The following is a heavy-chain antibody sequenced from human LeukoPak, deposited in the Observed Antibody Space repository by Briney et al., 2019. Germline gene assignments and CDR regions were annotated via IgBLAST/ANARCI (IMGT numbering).Heavy chain of an antibody. CDR2: ISGSGGST. V-gene: IGHV3-23*01. CDR3: AKDSGYYDSSGYSSLFDY. J-gene: IGHJ4*02. D-gene: IGHD3-22*01. Sequence: GGSLRLSCAASGFTFSSYAMSWVRQAPGKGLEWVSAISGSGGSTYYADSVKGRFTISRDNSKNTLYLQMNSLRAEDTAVYYCAKDSGYYDSSGYSSLFDYWGQGTLVTVPS. CDR1: GFTFSSYA.